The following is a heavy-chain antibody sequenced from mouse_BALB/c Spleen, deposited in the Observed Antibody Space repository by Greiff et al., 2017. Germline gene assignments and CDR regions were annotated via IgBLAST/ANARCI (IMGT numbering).Heavy chain of an antibody. V-gene: IGHV1-63*02. CDR3: ARGWDWYFDV. Sequence: QVQLKESGAELVRPGTSVKISCKASGYTFTNYWLGWVKQRPGHGLEWIGDIYPGGGYTNYNEKFKGKATLTADTSSSTAYMQLSSLTSEDSAVYFCARGWDWYFDVWGAGTTVTVSS. J-gene: IGHJ1*01. CDR2: IYPGGGYT. D-gene: IGHD3-3*01. CDR1: GYTFTNYW.